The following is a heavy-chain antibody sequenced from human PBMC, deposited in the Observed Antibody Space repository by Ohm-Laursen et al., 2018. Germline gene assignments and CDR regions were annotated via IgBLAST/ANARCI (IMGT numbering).Heavy chain of an antibody. CDR1: GFTFSSYG. D-gene: IGHD3-3*01. J-gene: IGHJ3*02. Sequence: LSLTCAASGFTFSSYGMHWVRQAPGKGLEWVAVIWYDGSNKYYADSVKGRFTISRDNTKNSLYLQMNSLRTEDTAVYYCARIGDLDDFWSGPDAFDIWGQGTMVTVSS. V-gene: IGHV3-33*01. CDR3: ARIGDLDDFWSGPDAFDI. CDR2: IWYDGSNK.